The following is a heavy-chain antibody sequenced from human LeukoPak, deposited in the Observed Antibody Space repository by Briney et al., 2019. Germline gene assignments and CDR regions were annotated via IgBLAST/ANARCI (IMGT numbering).Heavy chain of an antibody. D-gene: IGHD3-16*01. V-gene: IGHV1-2*02. CDR3: ARDNPVPPGDDAFDI. Sequence: ASVKVSCKASGYTFSGYYMNWVRQAPGQGLEWMGWINPNSGGTNYAQKLQGRVTMTTDTSTSTAYMELRSLRSDDTAVYYCARDNPVPPGDDAFDIWGQGTMVTVSS. CDR1: GYTFSGYY. J-gene: IGHJ3*02. CDR2: INPNSGGT.